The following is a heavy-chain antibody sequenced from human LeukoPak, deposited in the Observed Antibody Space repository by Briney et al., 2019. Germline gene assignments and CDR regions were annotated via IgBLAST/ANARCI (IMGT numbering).Heavy chain of an antibody. CDR3: AREGYSIDY. J-gene: IGHJ4*02. V-gene: IGHV4-61*02. D-gene: IGHD6-13*01. CDR1: GVSISSGSYY. Sequence: SETLSLTCTVSGVSISSGSYYWSWIRQPAGKGLEWIGRIYTSGSTNYNPSLKSRVTISVDTSKNQFSLKLSPLTAVDTAVYYCAREGYSIDYWGQGTLVTVSS. CDR2: IYTSGST.